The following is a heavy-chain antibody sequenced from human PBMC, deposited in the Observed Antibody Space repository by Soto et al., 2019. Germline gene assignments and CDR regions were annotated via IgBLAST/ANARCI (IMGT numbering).Heavy chain of an antibody. CDR2: ISAYNGNT. Sequence: AAVQVTFKCTGYTFTSYGISWVRQAAGQGLEWMGWISAYNGNTNYAQKLQGRVTMTTDTSTSTAYMELRGLRSDDTAVYYCARRPGITGTTAWFDPWGQGTLVTVSS. CDR1: GYTFTSYG. V-gene: IGHV1-18*04. D-gene: IGHD1-7*01. J-gene: IGHJ5*02. CDR3: ARRPGITGTTAWFDP.